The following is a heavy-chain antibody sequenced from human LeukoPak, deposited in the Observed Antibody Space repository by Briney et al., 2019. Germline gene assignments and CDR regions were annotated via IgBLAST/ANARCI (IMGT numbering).Heavy chain of an antibody. D-gene: IGHD5-18*01. CDR3: ARDRVFVDTAIVSPVQYFDY. Sequence: GASVKVSCKASGYTFASYGISWVRQAPGQGLEWMIWISAYNGNTNYAQKLQGRVTMTTATSTSTAYMELRSLRADDTAVYYCARDRVFVDTAIVSPVQYFDYRGQGTLVTVSS. V-gene: IGHV1-18*01. CDR2: ISAYNGNT. CDR1: GYTFASYG. J-gene: IGHJ4*02.